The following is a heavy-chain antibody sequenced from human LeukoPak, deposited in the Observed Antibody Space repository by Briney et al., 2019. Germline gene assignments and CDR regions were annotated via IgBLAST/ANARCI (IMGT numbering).Heavy chain of an antibody. D-gene: IGHD3-10*01. CDR3: ARGLYGSGSYYDI. Sequence: SETLSLTCTVSGDSISSNYWSWIRQPPEKGLEWIGYIYNSGSTKYNPSLKSRVTISVDTSKNLFSLKLTSVTAADTAVYYCARGLYGSGSYYDIWGQGTLVTVSS. J-gene: IGHJ4*02. CDR1: GDSISSNY. V-gene: IGHV4-59*01. CDR2: IYNSGST.